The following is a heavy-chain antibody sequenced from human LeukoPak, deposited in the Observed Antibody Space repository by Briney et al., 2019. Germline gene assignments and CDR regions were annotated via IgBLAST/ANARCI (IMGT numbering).Heavy chain of an antibody. J-gene: IGHJ4*02. CDR2: ISSSSSYI. CDR3: ARVSSGYQYYFDY. Sequence: PGGSLRLSCAASGFTFSSYSMNWVRQAPGKGLEWVSSISSSSSYIYYADSVKGRFTISRDNAKNSLYLQMNSLRAEGTAVYYCARVSSGYQYYFDYWGQGTLVTVSS. D-gene: IGHD3-22*01. CDR1: GFTFSSYS. V-gene: IGHV3-21*01.